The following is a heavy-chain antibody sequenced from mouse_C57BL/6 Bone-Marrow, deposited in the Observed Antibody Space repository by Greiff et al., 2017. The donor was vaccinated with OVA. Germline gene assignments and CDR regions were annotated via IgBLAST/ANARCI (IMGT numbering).Heavy chain of an antibody. J-gene: IGHJ4*01. CDR1: GFTFSSYA. D-gene: IGHD3-2*02. Sequence: EVHLVESGAGLVKPGGSLKLSCAASGFTFSSYAMSWVRQTPEKRLEWVAYISSGGDYIYYADTVKGRFTISRDNARNTLYLQMSSLKSEDTAMYYCTRVLDSSGYYAMDYWGQGTSVTVSS. CDR3: TRVLDSSGYYAMDY. CDR2: ISSGGDYI. V-gene: IGHV5-9-1*02.